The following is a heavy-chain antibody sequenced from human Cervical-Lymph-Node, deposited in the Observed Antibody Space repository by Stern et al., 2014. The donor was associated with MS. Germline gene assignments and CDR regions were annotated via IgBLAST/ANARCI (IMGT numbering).Heavy chain of an antibody. CDR2: IKGDGSST. CDR1: GFTFSSYW. V-gene: IGHV3-74*02. CDR3: ARVGGVAGRAFDF. J-gene: IGHJ4*02. D-gene: IGHD6-19*01. Sequence: EVQLVESGGDLVQPGGSLTLSCAASGFTFSSYWMHWVRQGPGKGLVWVSHIKGDGSSTSYADSVKGRFTISRDNAKNTLYLQMNSLRAEDTAVYYCARVGGVAGRAFDFWGQGTLVTVSS.